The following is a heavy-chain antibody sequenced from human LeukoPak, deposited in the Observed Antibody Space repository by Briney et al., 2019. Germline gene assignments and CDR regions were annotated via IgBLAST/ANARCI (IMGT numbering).Heavy chain of an antibody. D-gene: IGHD1-1*01. CDR2: ISYDGSNK. CDR1: GFTFSSYA. CDR3: AKTGTTSYGMDV. V-gene: IGHV3-30-3*02. J-gene: IGHJ6*02. Sequence: GGSLRLSCAASGFTFSSYAMHWVRQAPGKGLEWVAVISYDGSNKYYADSVKGRFTISRDNSKNTLYLQMNSLRAEDTAVYYCAKTGTTSYGMDVWGQGTTVTVSS.